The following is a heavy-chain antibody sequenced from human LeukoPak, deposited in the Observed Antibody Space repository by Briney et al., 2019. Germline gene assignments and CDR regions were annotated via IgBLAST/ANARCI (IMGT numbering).Heavy chain of an antibody. CDR1: GGSISSYY. V-gene: IGHV4-59*01. J-gene: IGHJ4*02. CDR2: IYYSGST. D-gene: IGHD5-12*01. Sequence: SETLSLTCTVSGGSISSYYWSWIRQPPGKGLEWIGYIYYSGSTNYNPSLKSRVTISVDTSKNQFSLNLSSVAAADTAVYYCARGGGYSGYDFGYWGQGTLVTVSS. CDR3: ARGGGYSGYDFGY.